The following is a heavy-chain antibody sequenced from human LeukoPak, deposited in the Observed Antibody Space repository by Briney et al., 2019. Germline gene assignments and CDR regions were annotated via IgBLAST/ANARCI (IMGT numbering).Heavy chain of an antibody. D-gene: IGHD3-10*01. V-gene: IGHV3-9*01. Sequence: GGSLRLSCAASGFTFDDYAMHWVRQPPGKGLEWVSGISWNSGSIGYADSVKGRFTISRDNAKNSLSLQMNSLRAEDTAVYYCAGGSAYYYYWGQGTPVTVSS. J-gene: IGHJ4*02. CDR3: AGGSAYYYY. CDR2: ISWNSGSI. CDR1: GFTFDDYA.